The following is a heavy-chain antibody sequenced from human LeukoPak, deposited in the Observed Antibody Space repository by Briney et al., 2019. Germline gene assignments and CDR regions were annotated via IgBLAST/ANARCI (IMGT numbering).Heavy chain of an antibody. CDR1: GGSFSGYY. CDR2: INHSGST. Sequence: PETLSLTCAVYGGSFSGYYWSWIRQPPGKGLEWIGEINHSGSTNYNPSLKSRVTISVDTSKNQFSLKLSSVTAADTAVYYCARGGIYYCGSTSCYTGWFDPWGQGTLVTVSS. V-gene: IGHV4-34*01. J-gene: IGHJ5*02. CDR3: ARGGIYYCGSTSCYTGWFDP. D-gene: IGHD2-2*02.